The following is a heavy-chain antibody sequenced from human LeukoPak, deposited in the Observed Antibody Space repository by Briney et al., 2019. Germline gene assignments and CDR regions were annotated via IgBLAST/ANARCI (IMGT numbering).Heavy chain of an antibody. Sequence: GGSLRLSCAASGFTFSSYAMSWVRQAPGKGLEWVSYISSGSNIYDADSVKGRFTISRDNAKNSLYLQMNSLRAEDTAVYYCAKDRGGSGWPVFDYWGQGTLVTVSS. CDR3: AKDRGGSGWPVFDY. CDR1: GFTFSSYA. D-gene: IGHD6-19*01. CDR2: ISSGSNI. V-gene: IGHV3-48*01. J-gene: IGHJ4*02.